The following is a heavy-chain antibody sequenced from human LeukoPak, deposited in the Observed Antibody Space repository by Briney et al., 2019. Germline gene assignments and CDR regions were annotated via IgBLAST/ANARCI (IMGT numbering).Heavy chain of an antibody. CDR2: IYYSGST. CDR1: GGSISSSSYY. D-gene: IGHD5-24*01. Sequence: SETLSLTCTVSGGSISSSSYYWGWIRQPPGKGLEWIGSIYYSGSTYYNPSLKSRVTISVDTSKNQFSLKLSSVTAADTAVYYCARGRRDGHFDYWGQGTLVTVSS. J-gene: IGHJ4*02. CDR3: ARGRRDGHFDY. V-gene: IGHV4-39*01.